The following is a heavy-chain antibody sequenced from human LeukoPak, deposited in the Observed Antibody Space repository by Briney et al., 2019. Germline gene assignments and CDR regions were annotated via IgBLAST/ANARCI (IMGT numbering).Heavy chain of an antibody. Sequence: GGSLRLSCAASGFTFSSYGMHWVRQAPGKGLEWVAFIRYDRSNKYYADSVKGRFTISRDNSKNTLYLQMNSLRAEDTAVYYCARVGYSYGLDYWGQGTLVTVSS. CDR2: IRYDRSNK. V-gene: IGHV3-30*02. D-gene: IGHD5-18*01. J-gene: IGHJ4*02. CDR3: ARVGYSYGLDY. CDR1: GFTFSSYG.